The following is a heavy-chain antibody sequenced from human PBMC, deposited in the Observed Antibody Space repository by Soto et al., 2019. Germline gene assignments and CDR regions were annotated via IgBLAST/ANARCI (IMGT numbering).Heavy chain of an antibody. D-gene: IGHD3-3*01. J-gene: IGHJ6*02. Sequence: KVACKASVYTFTGYYMHWVRQAPLQGLDWMGWTNPNSGGTNYAQKFQGWVTMTRDTSISTAYMELSRLRSDDTAVYYCARDGRAIFDNYYYYGMDVWGQGTTVTVSS. CDR3: ARDGRAIFDNYYYYGMDV. V-gene: IGHV1-2*04. CDR2: TNPNSGGT. CDR1: VYTFTGYY.